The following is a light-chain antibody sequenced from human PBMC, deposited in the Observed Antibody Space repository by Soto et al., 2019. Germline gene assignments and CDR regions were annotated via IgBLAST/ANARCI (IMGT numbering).Light chain of an antibody. V-gene: IGKV1-5*03. CDR3: QQYGSSFEG. Sequence: DIQMTQSPSTLSGSLADRVTITWRASQTSSSWLAWYQQKPGKAPKLLIYGASTLDSGIPARFSGSGSGTEFTLTISSLEPDDFATYYCQQYGSSFEGFGQGTKVDI. J-gene: IGKJ1*01. CDR2: GAS. CDR1: QTSSSW.